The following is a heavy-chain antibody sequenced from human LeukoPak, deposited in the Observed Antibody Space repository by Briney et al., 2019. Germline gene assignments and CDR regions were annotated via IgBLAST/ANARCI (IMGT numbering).Heavy chain of an antibody. CDR3: AKWPEGAMDYFDY. J-gene: IGHJ4*02. D-gene: IGHD3-16*01. CDR1: GFSFSSYA. CDR2: ISGDGTRT. Sequence: GGSLRLSCAASGFSFSSYAMTWARQAPVKGLEWVSAISGDGTRTYYADSVKGRFTISRDNSKNTLYLEMSSLRVEDTAIYYCAKWPEGAMDYFDYWGQGTLVTVSP. V-gene: IGHV3-23*01.